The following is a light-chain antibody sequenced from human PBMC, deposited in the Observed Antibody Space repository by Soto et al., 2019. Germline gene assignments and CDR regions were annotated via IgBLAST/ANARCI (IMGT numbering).Light chain of an antibody. V-gene: IGLV2-8*01. CDR2: EVT. CDR1: SSDVGGYNY. J-gene: IGLJ2*01. CDR3: SSYAGSKNLV. Sequence: QSALTQPPSASGYPGQSVTISCTGTSSDVGGYNYVSWYQQYPGKAPKLIIYEVTKRPSGVPDRFSGSKSGNTASLTVSGLQADDEADYFCSSYAGSKNLVFGGGTQLTVL.